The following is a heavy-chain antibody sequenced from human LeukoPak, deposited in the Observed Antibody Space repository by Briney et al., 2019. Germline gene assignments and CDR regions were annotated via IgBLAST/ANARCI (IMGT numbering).Heavy chain of an antibody. Sequence: ASVKVSCKASGGTFSSYAISWVRQAPGQGLEWMGGIIPIFGTANYAQKFQERVTITRDMSTSTACMELSSLRSEDTAVYYCAADKGDVLLWFGESTYGMDVWGQGTTVTVSS. D-gene: IGHD3-10*01. CDR1: GGTFSSYA. CDR3: AADKGDVLLWFGESTYGMDV. V-gene: IGHV1-69*05. CDR2: IIPIFGTA. J-gene: IGHJ6*02.